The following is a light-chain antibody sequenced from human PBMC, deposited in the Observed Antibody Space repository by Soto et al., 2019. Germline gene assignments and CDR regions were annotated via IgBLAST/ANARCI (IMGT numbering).Light chain of an antibody. CDR3: QQRSNWPST. CDR2: DAS. Sequence: EVVLTQSPATLSLSPGDRATLSCRASQSVGRYLGWYQQKPGQAPRLLIYDASNRATGIPARFSGRGSGTDFTLTISSLQPEDCAVYYCQQRSNWPSTFGGGTKVEIK. V-gene: IGKV3-11*01. J-gene: IGKJ4*01. CDR1: QSVGRY.